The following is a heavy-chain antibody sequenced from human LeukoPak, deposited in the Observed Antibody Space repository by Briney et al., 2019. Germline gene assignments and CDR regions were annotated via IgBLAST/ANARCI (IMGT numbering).Heavy chain of an antibody. CDR3: ARIRTYYYDSSGSYYFDY. CDR2: IYYSGST. D-gene: IGHD3-22*01. V-gene: IGHV4-59*01. CDR1: GGSISSYY. J-gene: IGHJ4*02. Sequence: LETLSLTCTVSGGSISSYYWSWIRQPPGKGLEWIGYIYYSGSTNYNPSLKSRVTISVDTSKNQFSLKLSSVTAADTAVYYCARIRTYYYDSSGSYYFDYWGQGTLVTVSS.